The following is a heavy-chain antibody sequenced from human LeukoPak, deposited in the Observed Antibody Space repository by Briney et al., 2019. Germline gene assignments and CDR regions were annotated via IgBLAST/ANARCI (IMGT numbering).Heavy chain of an antibody. CDR2: IIPIFGTA. CDR3: ARVPVSGSYHFDY. Sequence: ASVKVSCKASVGTFSSYAISWVRQAPGQGLEWMGGIIPIFGTANYAQKFQGRVTITTDESTSTAYMELSSLRSEDTAVYYCARVPVSGSYHFDYWGQGTLVTVSS. J-gene: IGHJ4*02. CDR1: VGTFSSYA. D-gene: IGHD1-26*01. V-gene: IGHV1-69*05.